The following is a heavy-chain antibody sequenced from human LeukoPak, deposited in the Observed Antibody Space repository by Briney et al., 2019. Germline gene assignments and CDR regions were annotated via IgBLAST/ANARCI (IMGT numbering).Heavy chain of an antibody. CDR3: AKAGGLYCSSTSCYVS. Sequence: SQTLSLTCTVSGDPIHNGGYYWSWIRQPPGKGLEWIGYIYYGGNSYYNPSLKSRVTISVDTSKKQLSLKLSSVTAADTAVYYCAKAGGLYCSSTSCYVSWGQGTLVTVSS. D-gene: IGHD2-2*01. J-gene: IGHJ4*02. V-gene: IGHV4-31*03. CDR1: GDPIHNGGYY. CDR2: IYYGGNS.